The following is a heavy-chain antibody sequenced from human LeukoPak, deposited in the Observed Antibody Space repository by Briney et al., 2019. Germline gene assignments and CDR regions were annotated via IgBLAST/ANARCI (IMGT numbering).Heavy chain of an antibody. CDR3: VSGRLGYCTGVRCYPLDL. V-gene: IGHV3-74*01. CDR1: GFTFSNQW. J-gene: IGHJ4*02. Sequence: GGSLRLSCAASGFTFSNQWMHWVRQAPGKGLVWVSCITSDGGTAYADSVKGRFTISRDNAKNKVSLQMDSLRAEATAVYYCVSGRLGYCTGVRCYPLDLWGEGTLVSVFS. CDR2: ITSDGGT. D-gene: IGHD2-15*01.